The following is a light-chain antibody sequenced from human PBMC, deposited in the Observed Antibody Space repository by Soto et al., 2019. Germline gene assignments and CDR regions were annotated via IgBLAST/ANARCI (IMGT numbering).Light chain of an antibody. Sequence: IVLTQSPATLSLSPGERATLPCRASQSVSSYLAWYQQKPGQAPRLLIYDASNRATGIPARFSGSGSGTDFTLTISSLEPEDFAVYYCQQRSNWPITFGQGTR. CDR2: DAS. CDR3: QQRSNWPIT. V-gene: IGKV3-11*01. J-gene: IGKJ5*01. CDR1: QSVSSY.